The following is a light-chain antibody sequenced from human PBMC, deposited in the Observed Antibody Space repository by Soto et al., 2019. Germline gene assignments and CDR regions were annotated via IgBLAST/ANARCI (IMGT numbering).Light chain of an antibody. V-gene: IGLV1-44*01. CDR2: SHN. Sequence: QSVLTQPPSASRTPGQRVTISCSGSSSNIGRNTVNWYQQLPGTAPKLLIYSHNQRPSGVPDRFSGSKSGTSASLAISGLQSEDEADYYCAAWDDSMNVQLFGGGTKLTVL. CDR3: AAWDDSMNVQL. J-gene: IGLJ2*01. CDR1: SSNIGRNT.